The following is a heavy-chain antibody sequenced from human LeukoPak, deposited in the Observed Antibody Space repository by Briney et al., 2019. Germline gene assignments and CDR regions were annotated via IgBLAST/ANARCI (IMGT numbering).Heavy chain of an antibody. CDR1: GITLSNYG. J-gene: IGHJ4*02. CDR3: AKRGVVIRVILVGFHKEAYYFDS. CDR2: ISDTGGRT. D-gene: IGHD3-22*01. Sequence: PGGSLRLSCAVSGITLSNYGMTWVRQASGKGLEWVAGISDTGGRTNYADSVKGRFTISRDNPKNTLYLQMNSLRAEDTAVYFCAKRGVVIRVILVGFHKEAYYFDSWGQGALVPVSS. V-gene: IGHV3-23*01.